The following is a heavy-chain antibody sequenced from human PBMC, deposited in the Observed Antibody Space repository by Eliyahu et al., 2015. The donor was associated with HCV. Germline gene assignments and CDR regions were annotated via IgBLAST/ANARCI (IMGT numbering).Heavy chain of an antibody. CDR1: GAFISSGNYY. CDR3: ARVGQDLMAFEY. D-gene: IGHD2-15*01. Sequence: QVQLQESGPGLVKPSETLSLTCTVSGAFISSGNYYWGXVRQPPGKGLEWIGSFYYGGSTYYNPSLKSRVTMSVDTSNNRFSLKLSSVTAADTAVYYCARVGQDLMAFEYWGQGTLVTVPS. V-gene: IGHV4-39*07. J-gene: IGHJ4*02. CDR2: FYYGGST.